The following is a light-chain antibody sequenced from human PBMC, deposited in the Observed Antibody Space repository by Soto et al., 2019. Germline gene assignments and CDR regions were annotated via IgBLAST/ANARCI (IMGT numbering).Light chain of an antibody. Sequence: DVQMTQSPSTLSASVGDRVTITCRASQGISNRLAWYQQKPGKAPKLLIYQASSLKSGVPSRFGGSGSGTQFTLTITSLQPDVFASYKCQQYLSQRTFRQRTKLQIK. CDR3: QQYLSQRT. CDR1: QGISNR. J-gene: IGKJ1*01. CDR2: QAS. V-gene: IGKV1-5*03.